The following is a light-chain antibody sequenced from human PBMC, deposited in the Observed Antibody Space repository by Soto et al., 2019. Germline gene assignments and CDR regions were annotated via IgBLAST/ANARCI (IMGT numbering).Light chain of an antibody. J-gene: IGLJ2*01. CDR2: LEGSGSY. Sequence: QAVLTQSSSASASLGSSVKLTCTLSSGHNSYIVAWHQQQPGKAPRYLMKLEGSGSYNKGSGGPDRFSGSSSGADRYLTVSNLQSEDEADYYCETWDSNTVVFGGGTKLTVL. CDR1: SGHNSYI. CDR3: ETWDSNTVV. V-gene: IGLV4-60*03.